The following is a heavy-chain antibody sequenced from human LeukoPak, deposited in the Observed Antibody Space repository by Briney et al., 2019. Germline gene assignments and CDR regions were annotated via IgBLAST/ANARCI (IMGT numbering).Heavy chain of an antibody. CDR1: GFTFSSYG. Sequence: PGGSLRLSCAAPGFTFSSYGMHWVRQAPGKGLEWVAFIRYDGSNKYYADSVKGRFTISRDNSKNTLYLQMNSLRAEDTAVYYCSLRNKSPNYYYYMDVWGKGTTVTVSS. J-gene: IGHJ6*03. D-gene: IGHD3-3*01. V-gene: IGHV3-30*02. CDR2: IRYDGSNK. CDR3: SLRNKSPNYYYYMDV.